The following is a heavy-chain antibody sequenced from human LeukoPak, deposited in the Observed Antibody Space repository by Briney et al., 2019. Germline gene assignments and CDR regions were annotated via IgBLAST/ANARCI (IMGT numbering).Heavy chain of an antibody. CDR1: GGSFSGYY. Sequence: SETLPLTCAVYGGSFSGYYWSWIRQPPGKGLEWIGEINHSGSTNYNPSLKSRVTISVDTSKNQFSLKLSSVTAADTAVYYCARGRYYDFWSGYSYYYYYMDVWGKGTTVTVSS. CDR3: ARGRYYDFWSGYSYYYYYMDV. D-gene: IGHD3-3*01. J-gene: IGHJ6*03. V-gene: IGHV4-34*01. CDR2: INHSGST.